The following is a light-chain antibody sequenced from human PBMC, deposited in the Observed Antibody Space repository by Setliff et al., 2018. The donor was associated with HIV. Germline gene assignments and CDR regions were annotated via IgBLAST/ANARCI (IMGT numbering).Light chain of an antibody. V-gene: IGLV2-14*03. CDR3: SSYTSNNSGV. CDR1: SSDVGGYNY. CDR2: DVT. J-gene: IGLJ1*01. Sequence: QSVLTQPASVSGSPGQSITISCTGTSSDVGGYNYVSWYQQHPGKAPKLMIYDVTNRPSGVSNRFSGSNSGNTASLTISGLRAEDEADYYCSSYTSNNSGVFGTGTKVTVL.